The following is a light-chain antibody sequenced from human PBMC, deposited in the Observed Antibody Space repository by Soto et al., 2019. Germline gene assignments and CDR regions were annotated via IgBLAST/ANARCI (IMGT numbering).Light chain of an antibody. CDR3: QQYGSSPT. CDR1: QPVSSN. V-gene: IGKV3-20*01. CDR2: GAS. Sequence: EIELTQSPAILSVSPGERASLSFRASQPVSSNLAWYQHKPGQAPRRLIYGASSRATGIPDRFSGSGSGTDFTLTISRLEPEDFAVYYCQQYGSSPTFGEGTRLENK. J-gene: IGKJ5*01.